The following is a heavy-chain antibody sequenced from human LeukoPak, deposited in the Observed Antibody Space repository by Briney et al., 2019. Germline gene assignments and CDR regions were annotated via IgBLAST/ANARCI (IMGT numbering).Heavy chain of an antibody. D-gene: IGHD5-12*01. CDR3: ARDFYSGYDSNYGMDV. CDR1: GFTFSDYW. CDR2: ISFDGST. Sequence: GGSLRLSCAASGFTFSDYWMHWVRQAPGKGLVWVSCISFDGSTTYADCVKGRFTISRDNSKNTLYLQMNSLRAEDTAVYYCARDFYSGYDSNYGMDVWGQGTTVTVSS. J-gene: IGHJ6*02. V-gene: IGHV3-74*01.